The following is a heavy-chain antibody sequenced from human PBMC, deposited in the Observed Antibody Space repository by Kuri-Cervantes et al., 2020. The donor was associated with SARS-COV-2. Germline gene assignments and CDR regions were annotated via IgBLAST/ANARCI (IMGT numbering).Heavy chain of an antibody. CDR3: ARGYPPMVRGVIIKGIGH. D-gene: IGHD3-10*01. CDR2: ISGSGGST. CDR1: GFTFSSYA. Sequence: GESLKISCAASGFTFSSYAMSWVRQAPGKGLEWVSAISGSGGSTYYADSVKGRFTISRDNAKNPLYLQMNSLRAEDTAVYYCARGYPPMVRGVIIKGIGHWGQGTLVTVSS. J-gene: IGHJ5*02. V-gene: IGHV3-23*01.